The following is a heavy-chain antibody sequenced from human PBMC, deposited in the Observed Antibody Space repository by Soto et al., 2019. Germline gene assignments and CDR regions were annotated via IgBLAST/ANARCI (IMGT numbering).Heavy chain of an antibody. J-gene: IGHJ3*02. CDR2: ISNAGSSK. CDR3: ARDPFLDAFDI. Sequence: QVQLEESGGGVVQPGRSLGLSCAASGFIFSSYSMHWVRQAPGKGLEWVAIISNAGSSKYYVDSVKGRFTISRDTCDNTLSLQMNSLRAEDTAVYYCARDPFLDAFDIWGQGKMVTVSS. D-gene: IGHD2-21*01. V-gene: IGHV3-30-3*01. CDR1: GFIFSSYS.